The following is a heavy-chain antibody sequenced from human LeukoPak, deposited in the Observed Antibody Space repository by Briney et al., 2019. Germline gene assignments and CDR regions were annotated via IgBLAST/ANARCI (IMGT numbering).Heavy chain of an antibody. Sequence: PGGSLRLSCAASGFTFSSYAMSWVRQAPGKGLEWVSAINGNYDNTFYADSVKGRFTISRDNSKNTLYLQMKGLRAEDTAVYYCARETYYYDSSGYYPDWGQGTLVTVSS. V-gene: IGHV3-23*01. CDR3: ARETYYYDSSGYYPD. J-gene: IGHJ4*02. D-gene: IGHD3-22*01. CDR1: GFTFSSYA. CDR2: INGNYDNT.